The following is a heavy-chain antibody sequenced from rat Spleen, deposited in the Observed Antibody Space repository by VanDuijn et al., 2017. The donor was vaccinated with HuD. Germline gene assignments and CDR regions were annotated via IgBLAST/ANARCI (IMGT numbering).Heavy chain of an antibody. J-gene: IGHJ1*01. CDR2: ISYEGSGT. V-gene: IGHV5-22*01. Sequence: EVQLVESGGGLVQPGRSLKLSCAASGFTFSDYYMAWVRQAPKKGLEWVASISYEGSGTYYGDSVKGRFTISRDNAKSTLYLQMNSLRSEDTATYYCARQKFITMMVVITSDWYFDFWGPGTMVTVSS. CDR1: GFTFSDYY. D-gene: IGHD1-12*02. CDR3: ARQKFITMMVVITSDWYFDF.